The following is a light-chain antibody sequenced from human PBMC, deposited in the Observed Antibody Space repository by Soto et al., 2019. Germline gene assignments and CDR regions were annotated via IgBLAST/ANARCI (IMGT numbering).Light chain of an antibody. CDR3: QQYYSPWT. V-gene: IGKV4-1*01. J-gene: IGKJ1*01. CDR1: QSVLYSSNNKNY. CDR2: WAS. Sequence: DIVMTQSPDSLAVSLGEGATINCKSSQSVLYSSNNKNYLAWYQQKPGQPPKLLIYWASTRESGVPDRVSGSGSGTDFTLTISSLQAEDVAVYYCQQYYSPWTFGQGTKVELK.